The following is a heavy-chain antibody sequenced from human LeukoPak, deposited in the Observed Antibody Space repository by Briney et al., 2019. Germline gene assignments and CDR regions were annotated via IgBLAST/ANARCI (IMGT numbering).Heavy chain of an antibody. D-gene: IGHD5-24*01. CDR2: MYSSGST. CDR1: GGSISSYY. Sequence: SETLSLTCTVSGGSISSYYWSWIRQPAGKRLEWIGRMYSSGSTNYNPSLKSRVTFSVDSSKNQFSLKLRSVTAADTAVYYCARGVDGYNFQYDYWGQGTLVTVSS. V-gene: IGHV4-4*07. CDR3: ARGVDGYNFQYDY. J-gene: IGHJ4*02.